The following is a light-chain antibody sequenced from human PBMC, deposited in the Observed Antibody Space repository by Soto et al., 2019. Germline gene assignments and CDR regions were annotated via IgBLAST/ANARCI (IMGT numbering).Light chain of an antibody. CDR2: EVS. V-gene: IGLV2-8*01. CDR3: SSYAGSNNLV. J-gene: IGLJ2*01. CDR1: SSDVGGYNY. Sequence: QSVLTQPPSASGSPGQSVTISSTGTSSDVGGYNYVSWYQQHPGKAPKLMIYEVSKWPSGVPDRFSGSKSGNTASLTVSGLQAEDEADYYCSSYAGSNNLVFGGGTKLTVL.